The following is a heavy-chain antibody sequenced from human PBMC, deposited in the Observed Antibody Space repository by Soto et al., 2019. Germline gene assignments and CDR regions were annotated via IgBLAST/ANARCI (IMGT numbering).Heavy chain of an antibody. Sequence: GESLKISCKGSGYSFTSYWIGWVRQMPGKGLEWMGIIYPGDSDTRYSPSFQGQVTISADKSISTAYLQWSSLKASDTAMYYFARQLAPNYYYYGMDVWGQGTTVTVSS. D-gene: IGHD5-12*01. CDR3: ARQLAPNYYYYGMDV. CDR2: IYPGDSDT. CDR1: GYSFTSYW. J-gene: IGHJ6*02. V-gene: IGHV5-51*01.